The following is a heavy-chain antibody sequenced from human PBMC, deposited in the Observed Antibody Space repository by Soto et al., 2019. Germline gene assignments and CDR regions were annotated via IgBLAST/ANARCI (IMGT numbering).Heavy chain of an antibody. D-gene: IGHD5-12*01. V-gene: IGHV3-7*01. Sequence: GGSLRLSCAASGFTFSSYWMSWVRQAPGKGLEWVANIKQDGSEKYYVDSVKGRFTISRDNAKNSLYLQMNSLRAEDTAVYYCARDSEYSGYGEPYWGQGTLVTVSS. CDR1: GFTFSSYW. J-gene: IGHJ4*02. CDR2: IKQDGSEK. CDR3: ARDSEYSGYGEPY.